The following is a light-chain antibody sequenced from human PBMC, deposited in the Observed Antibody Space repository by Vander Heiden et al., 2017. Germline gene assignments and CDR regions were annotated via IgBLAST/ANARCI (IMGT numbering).Light chain of an antibody. Sequence: QSVLTQPPSAPGTPGPRVPISCSASSSNIGRNTVNWYQQKPGTAPKLLIYSNNQRPSGVPDRFSGSKSGTSATLAISGLQAEDEADYYCAAWDDSRNGPRFGGGTKLTVL. J-gene: IGLJ2*01. CDR1: SSNIGRNT. CDR2: SNN. CDR3: AAWDDSRNGPR. V-gene: IGLV1-44*01.